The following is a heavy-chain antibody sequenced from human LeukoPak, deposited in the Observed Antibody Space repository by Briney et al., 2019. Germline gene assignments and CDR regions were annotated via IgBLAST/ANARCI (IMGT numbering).Heavy chain of an antibody. V-gene: IGHV4-4*07. Sequence: PSETLSLTCTVSGGSIRNYYWSWIRQPAGKGLEWIGHIYTSGNTNYNPSLKSRVTISVDTSKNQFSLKLSSVTAADTAVYYCARQARITMVRGPFDYWGQGTLVTVSS. CDR2: IYTSGNT. CDR3: ARQARITMVRGPFDY. J-gene: IGHJ4*02. D-gene: IGHD3-10*01. CDR1: GGSIRNYY.